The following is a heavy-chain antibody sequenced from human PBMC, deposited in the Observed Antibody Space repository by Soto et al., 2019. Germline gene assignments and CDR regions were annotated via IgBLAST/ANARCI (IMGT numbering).Heavy chain of an antibody. CDR1: GFAFSSYW. Sequence: GGSLRLSWAASGFAFSSYWMHWVRQAPGKGLVWVSRISSDGSSTSYADSVKGRVTISRDNAKNTLYLHMNSLRAEDTAVYYCARHLARNRAYWGQVPLVTVAS. CDR3: ARHLARNRAY. CDR2: ISSDGSST. V-gene: IGHV3-74*01. D-gene: IGHD3-3*02. J-gene: IGHJ4*02.